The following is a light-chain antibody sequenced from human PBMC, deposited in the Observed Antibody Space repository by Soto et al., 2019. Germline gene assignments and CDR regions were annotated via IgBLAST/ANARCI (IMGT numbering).Light chain of an antibody. CDR3: QQYNNWQGT. J-gene: IGKJ1*01. CDR2: GAS. V-gene: IGKV3-15*01. Sequence: EIVMTQSPATLSVSPGERATLSCRASQSVSSNLAWYQQKPGQAPRLLIYGASTRATGIPARFSGSGSGTEFTLTISSLQSEDFAVYYCQQYNNWQGTFVQGTKVDIK. CDR1: QSVSSN.